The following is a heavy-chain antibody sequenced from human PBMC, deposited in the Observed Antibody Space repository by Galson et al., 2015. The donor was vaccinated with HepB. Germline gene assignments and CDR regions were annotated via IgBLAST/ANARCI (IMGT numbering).Heavy chain of an antibody. V-gene: IGHV3-23*01. CDR2: ISGSGYST. CDR1: GFTFSSYA. J-gene: IGHJ6*02. D-gene: IGHD5-12*01. Sequence: SLRLSCAASGFTFSSYAMSWVRQAPGKGLEWVSAISGSGYSTYYADSVKGRFTISRDNSKNTLYVQMNSLRAEDTAVYYCAKDVDQEVNYYYYYGMGVWGQGTTVTVSS. CDR3: AKDVDQEVNYYYYYGMGV.